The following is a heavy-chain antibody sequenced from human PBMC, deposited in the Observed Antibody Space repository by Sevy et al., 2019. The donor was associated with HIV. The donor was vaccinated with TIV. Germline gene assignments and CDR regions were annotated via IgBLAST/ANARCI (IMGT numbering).Heavy chain of an antibody. J-gene: IGHJ4*02. Sequence: GGSLRLSCAASGITFSSAWMSWVRLVPGKGLEWLGRIKSETDGGAADYAAAVKGRFTISRDDSKETLYLQLNSLKTEDTAVYYCTTDLGSYSSKWGQGTLVTVSS. V-gene: IGHV3-15*01. CDR1: GITFSSAW. D-gene: IGHD4-4*01. CDR3: TTDLGSYSSK. CDR2: IKSETDGGAA.